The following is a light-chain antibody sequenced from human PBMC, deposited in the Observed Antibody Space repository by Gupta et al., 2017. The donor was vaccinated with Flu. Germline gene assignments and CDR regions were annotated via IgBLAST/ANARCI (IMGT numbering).Light chain of an antibody. Sequence: VTISCTRSSGSIAGNYVLWFHQRPCSSPINVIYEDNKSPSAVPDRFSCSVDCSSNSASLTISELKTEDEADYYCQSFDSNIHQVFGGGTKLTVL. CDR3: QSFDSNIHQV. J-gene: IGLJ2*01. V-gene: IGLV6-57*01. CDR2: EDN. CDR1: SGSIAGNY.